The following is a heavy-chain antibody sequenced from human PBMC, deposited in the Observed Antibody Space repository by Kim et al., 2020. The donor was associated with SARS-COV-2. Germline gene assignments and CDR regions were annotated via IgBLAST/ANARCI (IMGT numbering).Heavy chain of an antibody. V-gene: IGHV3-11*04. J-gene: IGHJ4*02. Sequence: KGRFTNSRDNAKNSLYLQMNSLRAEDTAVYYCAREGFRITMIVVASPQDYWGQGTLVTVSS. CDR3: AREGFRITMIVVASPQDY. D-gene: IGHD3-22*01.